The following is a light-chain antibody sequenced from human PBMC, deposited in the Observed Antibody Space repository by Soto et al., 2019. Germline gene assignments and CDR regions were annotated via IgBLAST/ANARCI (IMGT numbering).Light chain of an antibody. V-gene: IGKV1-5*01. CDR3: LQHSTYPVT. CDR1: QSISSW. J-gene: IGKJ1*01. Sequence: GDRVTITCRASQSISSWLAWYQQKPGKAPKRLIYAASSLQGGVPSRFSGSGSETEFTLTISSLQPEDFATYYCLQHSTYPVTFGQGTKVDIK. CDR2: AAS.